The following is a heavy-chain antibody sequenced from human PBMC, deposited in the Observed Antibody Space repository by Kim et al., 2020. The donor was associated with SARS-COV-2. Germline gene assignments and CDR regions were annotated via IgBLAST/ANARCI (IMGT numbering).Heavy chain of an antibody. CDR1: GGSFSGYY. CDR3: ARAGITKFDP. J-gene: IGHJ5*02. Sequence: SETLSLTCAVYGGSFSGYYWSWIRQPPGKGLEWIGEINHSGSTNYNPSLKSRVTISVDTSKNQFSLKLSSVTAADTAVYYCARAGITKFDPWGQGTLVTV. D-gene: IGHD3-10*01. CDR2: INHSGST. V-gene: IGHV4-34*01.